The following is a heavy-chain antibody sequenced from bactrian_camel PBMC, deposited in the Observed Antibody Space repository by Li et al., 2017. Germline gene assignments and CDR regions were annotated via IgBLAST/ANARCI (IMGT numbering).Heavy chain of an antibody. V-gene: IGHV3S55*01. J-gene: IGHJ6*01. CDR1: GFTSNRCG. D-gene: IGHD2*01. CDR3: ARHFTDVYHHSTFFDY. CDR2: ITPLGTT. Sequence: QLVESGGGSVQAGGSLRLACTAPGFTSNRCGMDWYRQAPGKEREFVSSITPLGTTTYADSVKGRFTISRDNAKNTLYLQLNSLKTEDTAMYHCARHFTDVYHHSTFFDYWGRGTQVTVS.